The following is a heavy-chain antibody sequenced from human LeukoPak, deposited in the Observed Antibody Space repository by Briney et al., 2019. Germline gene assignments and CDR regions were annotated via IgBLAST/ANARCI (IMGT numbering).Heavy chain of an antibody. CDR1: GGTFSSYT. V-gene: IGHV1-69*02. Sequence: SVKVSCKASGGTFSSYTISWVRQAPGQGLEWMGRIIPILGIANYAQKFQGRVTITADKSTSTAYMELSSLRSEDTAVYYCARTYYYDSSGYPLTFDYWGQGTLVTVSS. J-gene: IGHJ4*02. D-gene: IGHD3-22*01. CDR2: IIPILGIA. CDR3: ARTYYYDSSGYPLTFDY.